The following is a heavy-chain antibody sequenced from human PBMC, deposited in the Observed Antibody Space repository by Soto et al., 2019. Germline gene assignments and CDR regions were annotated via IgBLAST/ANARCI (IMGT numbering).Heavy chain of an antibody. CDR2: IYRSGGT. CDR3: ARRLVGVTNWFDP. V-gene: IGHV4-4*02. J-gene: IGHJ5*02. D-gene: IGHD2-15*01. CDR1: SDSISSSYW. Sequence: QVQLQESAPGLVKPSETLSLTCAVLSDSISSSYWWSWVRQPPGKGLEWIGEIYRSGGTSYNPSLKNRVTMSVDKSKNQFSLKLTSVTAADTAVYFCARRLVGVTNWFDPWGQGTLVTVSS.